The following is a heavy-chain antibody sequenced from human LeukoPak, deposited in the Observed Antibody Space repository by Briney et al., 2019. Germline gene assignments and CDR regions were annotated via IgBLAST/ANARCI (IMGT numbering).Heavy chain of an antibody. CDR2: INHSGST. J-gene: IGHJ5*02. Sequence: SETLSLTCAVSGGSISSSNWWSWVRQPPGKGLEWIGEINHSGSTNYNPSLKSRVTISVDTSKNQFSLKLSSVTAADTAVYYCARQRWFDPWGQGTLVTVSS. V-gene: IGHV4-4*02. CDR3: ARQRWFDP. CDR1: GGSISSSNW.